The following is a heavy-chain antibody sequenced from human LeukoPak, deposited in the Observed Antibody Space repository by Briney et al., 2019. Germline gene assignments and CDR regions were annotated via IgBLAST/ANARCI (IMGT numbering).Heavy chain of an antibody. CDR3: AREGAAGTVTSYYFDY. D-gene: IGHD4-11*01. CDR1: GFTVSTNF. V-gene: IGHV3-21*01. CDR2: ISSSSSYI. Sequence: PGGSLRLSCAASGFTVSTNFMSRVRQPPGKGLEWVSSISSSSSYIYYADSVKGRFTISRDNAKNSLYLQMNSLRAEDTAVYYCAREGAAGTVTSYYFDYWGQGTLVTVSS. J-gene: IGHJ4*02.